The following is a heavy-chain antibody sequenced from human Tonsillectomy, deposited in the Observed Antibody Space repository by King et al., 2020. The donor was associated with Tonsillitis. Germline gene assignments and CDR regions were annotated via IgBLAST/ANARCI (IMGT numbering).Heavy chain of an antibody. CDR2: MYEGGST. V-gene: IGHV3-66*01. D-gene: IGHD1-14*01. J-gene: IGHJ4*02. Sequence: VQLVESGGGSVQPGGSLRLSCAVSGFPVSDNYMSWVRQAPGKGLEWVSVMYEGGSTYYADSVKGRFVISRDNSKNTVYLEMNSLRAEDTAIYYCARDQGDHGLPPGCWGQGTLVTVSS. CDR1: GFPVSDNY. CDR3: ARDQGDHGLPPGC.